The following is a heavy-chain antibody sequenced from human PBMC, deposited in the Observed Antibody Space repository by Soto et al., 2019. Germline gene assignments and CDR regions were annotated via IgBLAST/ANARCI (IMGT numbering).Heavy chain of an antibody. CDR3: AKAYGSGWAYFDY. D-gene: IGHD6-19*01. CDR2: VSYDGSHK. J-gene: IGHJ4*02. Sequence: QVQLVESGGGVVQPGRSLRLSCAASGFTFSSYAMHWVRQAPGKGLEWVAVVSYDGSHKYYADSVKGRVTISRDNSKNPLYLQMNSLTTEDTAVYYCAKAYGSGWAYFDYWGQGTLVTVSS. V-gene: IGHV3-30*18. CDR1: GFTFSSYA.